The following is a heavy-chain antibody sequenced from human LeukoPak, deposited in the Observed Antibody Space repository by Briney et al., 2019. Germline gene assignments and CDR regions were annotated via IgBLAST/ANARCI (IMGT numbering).Heavy chain of an antibody. D-gene: IGHD2-15*01. Sequence: SVKVSCKASGGTFSSYAISWVRQAPGHGLEWMGGIIPIFGTANYAQKFQGRVTITADESTSTAYMELSSLRSEDTAVYYCARRCSGGSCYLNWFDSWGQGTLVTVSS. V-gene: IGHV1-69*13. CDR1: GGTFSSYA. J-gene: IGHJ5*01. CDR2: IIPIFGTA. CDR3: ARRCSGGSCYLNWFDS.